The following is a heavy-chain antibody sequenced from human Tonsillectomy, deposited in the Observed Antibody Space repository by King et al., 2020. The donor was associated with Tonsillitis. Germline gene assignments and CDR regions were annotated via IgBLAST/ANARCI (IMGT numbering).Heavy chain of an antibody. V-gene: IGHV3-7*03. CDR1: GFTFSIYW. Sequence: VQLVESGGGLVQPGGSLRLSCGASGFTFSIYWMTWVRQAPGKGLEGVANIKQDGSEKYYVDSVKGRFTISRDNAKNSLYLQMNSLRAEDTAGYYCASSLDSSGYADYGMDVWGQGTTVTVSS. CDR2: IKQDGSEK. J-gene: IGHJ6*02. CDR3: ASSLDSSGYADYGMDV. D-gene: IGHD6-19*01.